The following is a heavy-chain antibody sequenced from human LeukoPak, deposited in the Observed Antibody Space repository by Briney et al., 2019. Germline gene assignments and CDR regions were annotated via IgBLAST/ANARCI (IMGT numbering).Heavy chain of an antibody. CDR2: INAGNGNT. CDR3: ARVRAVAAEFDY. D-gene: IGHD6-19*01. J-gene: IGHJ4*02. CDR1: GCTFTSYA. V-gene: IGHV1-3*01. Sequence: ASVKVSFKASGCTFTSYAMHWVRQAPGQRIEWMGWINAGNGNTKYPQKFQGRVTITRDTSASTAYMELSSLRSEDTAVYYCARVRAVAAEFDYWGQGTLVTVSS.